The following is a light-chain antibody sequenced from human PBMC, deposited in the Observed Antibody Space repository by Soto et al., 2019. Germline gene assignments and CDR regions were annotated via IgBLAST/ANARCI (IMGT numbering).Light chain of an antibody. CDR1: QSVSSN. J-gene: IGKJ2*01. V-gene: IGKV3-15*01. CDR3: QQYNNWPPGDT. CDR2: GAS. Sequence: EIVMTQSPATLSVSPGERATLSCRASQSVSSNLAWYQQKPGQTPRLLLYGASTRATGIPARFSGSGSGTEFTLTISSLQSEDSAVYYCQQYNNWPPGDTFGQGTKLEIK.